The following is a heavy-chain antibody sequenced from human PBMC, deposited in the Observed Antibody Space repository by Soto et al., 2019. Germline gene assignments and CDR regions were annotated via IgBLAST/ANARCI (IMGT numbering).Heavy chain of an antibody. CDR2: ISSNGGST. V-gene: IGHV3-64D*06. CDR1: GFTFSSYA. Sequence: GGSLRLSCSASGFTFSSYAMHWVRQAPGKGLEYVSAISSNGGSTYYADSVKGRFTISRDNSKNTLYLQMSSLRAEDTTVYYCVKNHDYGDYYYGMDVWGQGTTVTVSS. CDR3: VKNHDYGDYYYGMDV. J-gene: IGHJ6*02. D-gene: IGHD4-17*01.